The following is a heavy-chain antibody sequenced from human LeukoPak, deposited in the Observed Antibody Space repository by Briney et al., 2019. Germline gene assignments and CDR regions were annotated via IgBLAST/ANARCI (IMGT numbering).Heavy chain of an antibody. D-gene: IGHD5-12*01. Sequence: GGSLRLSCAASGFTVSSNYMNWVRQAPGKGLEWVSVIYSGGSTYYADSVKGRFTISRDNSKNTLYLQMNSLRAEDTAVYYCAKERLPDPRGYAGPNDYWGQGTLVTVSS. CDR1: GFTVSSNY. V-gene: IGHV3-53*01. CDR3: AKERLPDPRGYAGPNDY. CDR2: IYSGGST. J-gene: IGHJ4*02.